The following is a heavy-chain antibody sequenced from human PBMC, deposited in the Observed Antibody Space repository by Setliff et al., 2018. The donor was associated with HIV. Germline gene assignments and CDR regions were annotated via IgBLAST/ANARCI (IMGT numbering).Heavy chain of an antibody. CDR3: ASIPYSDSFFDS. CDR1: GFSFGSNW. CDR2: IKQDGSDK. D-gene: IGHD4-17*01. V-gene: IGHV3-7*03. J-gene: IGHJ4*02. Sequence: GGSLRLSCAASGFSFGSNWMSWVRQAPGKGLEWVANIKQDGSDKYYVDSVKGRFIISRDNAKNSVYLQMNSLRAEDTAVYYCASIPYSDSFFDSWGQGTLVTVSS.